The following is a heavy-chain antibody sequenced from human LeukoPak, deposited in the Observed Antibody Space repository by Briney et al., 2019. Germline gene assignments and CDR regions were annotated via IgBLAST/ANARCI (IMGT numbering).Heavy chain of an antibody. CDR1: GFTFSSYG. D-gene: IGHD6-13*01. Sequence: GGSLRLSCAASGFTFSSYGMRWVRQAPGKGLEWVAIISYDGTNKYYADSVKGRFTISRDNSKNTLYLQMNSLRGEDAAVYYCATDRSLSRYVLCFFDYGGQGTLVSGYS. CDR2: ISYDGTNK. V-gene: IGHV3-30*03. J-gene: IGHJ4*02. CDR3: ATDRSLSRYVLCFFDY.